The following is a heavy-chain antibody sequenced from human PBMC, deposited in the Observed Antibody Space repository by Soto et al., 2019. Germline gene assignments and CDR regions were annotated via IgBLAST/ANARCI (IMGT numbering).Heavy chain of an antibody. CDR3: AKGPGELLYLRRDFDI. J-gene: IGHJ3*02. Sequence: VGSLRLSCAASGFTFSSYAMSWVRQAPGKGLEWVSAISGSGGSTYYADSVKGRFTISRDNSKNTLYLQMNSLRAEDTAVYYCAKGPGELLYLRRDFDIWGQGTMVTVS. D-gene: IGHD3-10*01. V-gene: IGHV3-23*01. CDR2: ISGSGGST. CDR1: GFTFSSYA.